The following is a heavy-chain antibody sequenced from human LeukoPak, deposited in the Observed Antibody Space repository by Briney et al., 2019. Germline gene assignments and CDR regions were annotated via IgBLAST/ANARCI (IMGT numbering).Heavy chain of an antibody. Sequence: ASVKVSCKASGYTFTSYGISWVRQAPGQGVEWMGWISAYNGNINYAQKLQGRVTMTTDTSTSTAYIELRSLRSDDTAVYYCARDDSSGYSFDYWGQGTLDPVSS. D-gene: IGHD3-22*01. CDR3: ARDDSSGYSFDY. V-gene: IGHV1-18*01. J-gene: IGHJ4*02. CDR1: GYTFTSYG. CDR2: ISAYNGNI.